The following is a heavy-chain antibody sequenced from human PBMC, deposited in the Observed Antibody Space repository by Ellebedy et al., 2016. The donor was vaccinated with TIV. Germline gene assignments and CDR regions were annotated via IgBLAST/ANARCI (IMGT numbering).Heavy chain of an antibody. Sequence: MPSEPLSLTCAVHGGSFSGYYWSWIRQPPGKGLEWLGEINHSGSTNYNPSLKSRVTIAADTSKNQFSLKLSSLTSADTAVYYCATAPGDYFDYWGQGTLVTVSS. D-gene: IGHD4-17*01. CDR1: GGSFSGYY. J-gene: IGHJ4*02. CDR2: INHSGST. V-gene: IGHV4-34*01. CDR3: ATAPGDYFDY.